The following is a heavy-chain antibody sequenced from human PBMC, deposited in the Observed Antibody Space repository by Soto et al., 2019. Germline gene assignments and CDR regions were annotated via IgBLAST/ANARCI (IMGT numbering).Heavy chain of an antibody. J-gene: IGHJ5*02. V-gene: IGHV4-59*01. CDR2: MSYSGSS. Sequence: SETLSLTCTVSGGSLSTYYWSWIRQPPGKGLEWIVYMSYSGSSNYNPSLKSRVTMSVDTSKNQVSLKLSSVTAADTAVYYCARPRITATAATFGPWGQGTLVTVSS. CDR3: ARPRITATAATFGP. CDR1: GGSLSTYY. D-gene: IGHD1-20*01.